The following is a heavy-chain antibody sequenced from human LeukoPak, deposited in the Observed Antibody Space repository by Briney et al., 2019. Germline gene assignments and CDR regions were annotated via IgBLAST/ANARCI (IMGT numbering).Heavy chain of an antibody. D-gene: IGHD5-18*01. CDR3: AKDIGRVDTASTYMDV. CDR1: GFTFDDYA. V-gene: IGHV3-9*01. CDR2: ISWSSFTI. Sequence: GRSLRLSCAASGFTFDDYAMHWVRQAPGKGPEWVSGISWSSFTIGYPDSVRGRITISRYNAKNSLYLQMNSLIVEDTALYYCAKDIGRVDTASTYMDVWGKGTTVTISS. J-gene: IGHJ6*03.